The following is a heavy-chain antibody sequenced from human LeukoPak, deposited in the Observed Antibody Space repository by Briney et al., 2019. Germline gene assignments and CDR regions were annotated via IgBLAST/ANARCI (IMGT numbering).Heavy chain of an antibody. CDR3: ARDTPTVRSFDY. CDR1: GGSISSGGYY. V-gene: IGHV4-30-2*01. CDR2: IYHSGST. D-gene: IGHD2-15*01. J-gene: IGHJ4*02. Sequence: SQTLSLTCTVSGGSISSGGYYWSWIRQPPGKGLEWIGYIYHSGSTYYNPSLKSRVTISVDRSKNQFSLKLSSVTAADTAVYYCARDTPTVRSFDYWGQGTLVTVSS.